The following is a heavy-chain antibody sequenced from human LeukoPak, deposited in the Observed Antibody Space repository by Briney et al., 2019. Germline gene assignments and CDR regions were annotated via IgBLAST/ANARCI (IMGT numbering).Heavy chain of an antibody. Sequence: GGSLRLSCAVSGVIFNNYAMSWVRQAPGRGLEWVSVISASGGSTYYADSVKGRFTISRDNSNNRLYLEMNSLRAEDTAVYYCAKHAGTTRQTKDYWGLGTLVTVSS. CDR3: AKHAGTTRQTKDY. CDR2: ISASGGST. J-gene: IGHJ4*02. CDR1: GVIFNNYA. D-gene: IGHD1-1*01. V-gene: IGHV3-23*01.